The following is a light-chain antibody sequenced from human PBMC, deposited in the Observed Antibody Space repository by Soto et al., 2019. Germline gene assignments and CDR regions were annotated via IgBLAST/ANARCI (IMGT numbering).Light chain of an antibody. CDR3: CSYAGSSTFVV. J-gene: IGLJ2*01. CDR1: SSDVGSYNL. Sequence: QSALTQPASVSGSPGQSITISCTGTSSDVGSYNLVSWYQHHPGKAPQLMIYEGSQRPSGVSNRFSGSKSGNTASLTISGLQAEDEADYYCCSYAGSSTFVVFGGGTKLTVL. V-gene: IGLV2-23*03. CDR2: EGS.